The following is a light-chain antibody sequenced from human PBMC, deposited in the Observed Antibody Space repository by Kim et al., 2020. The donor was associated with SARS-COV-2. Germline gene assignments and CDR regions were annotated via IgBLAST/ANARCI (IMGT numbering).Light chain of an antibody. J-gene: IGLJ2*01. CDR1: NIGSKN. CDR3: QVWDSSTAKVV. V-gene: IGLV3-9*01. Sequence: ALGQTARITCGGNNIGSKNVHWYQQKPGQAPVLVIYRDSNRPSGIPERFSGSNSGNTATLTISRAQAGDEADYYCQVWDSSTAKVVFGGGTKLTVL. CDR2: RDS.